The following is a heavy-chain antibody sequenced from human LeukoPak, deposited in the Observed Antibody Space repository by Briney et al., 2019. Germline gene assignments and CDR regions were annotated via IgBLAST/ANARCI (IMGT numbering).Heavy chain of an antibody. CDR1: DFTFTTYA. Sequence: GGSLRLSCAASDFTFTTYAMSWVRQAPGKGLEWVSTISGGGDATYYADSVKGRFTISRDNAKNSLYLQMNSLRAEDTAVYYCARAFYCGGDCYSVASFDYWGQGTLVTVSS. V-gene: IGHV3-23*01. J-gene: IGHJ4*02. D-gene: IGHD2-21*02. CDR3: ARAFYCGGDCYSVASFDY. CDR2: ISGGGDAT.